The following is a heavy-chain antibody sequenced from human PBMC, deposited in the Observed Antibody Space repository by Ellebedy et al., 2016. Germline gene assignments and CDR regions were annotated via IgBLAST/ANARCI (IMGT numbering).Heavy chain of an antibody. CDR2: IHYSGTS. CDR1: GGSISSRNYY. Sequence: SETLSLTCTVSGGSISSRNYYWGWIRQPPGKGLEWIGCIHYSGTSNYNPSLKSRVTMSVDTSKNQFSLQLTSVTAADTAVYHCARNYGRWNDCFDTWGQGTMVTVSS. CDR3: ARNYGRWNDCFDT. V-gene: IGHV4-39*07. D-gene: IGHD2-21*01. J-gene: IGHJ3*02.